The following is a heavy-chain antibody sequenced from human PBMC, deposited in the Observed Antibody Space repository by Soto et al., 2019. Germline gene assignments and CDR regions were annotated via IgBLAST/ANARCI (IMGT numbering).Heavy chain of an antibody. Sequence: EVQLVESGGGLVQPGGSLRLSCAASGFTFTTHWMSWVPQAAWKVLEWVANVNEDGSVKYYVDSVKGRFTISRDYHKNSLYLQMNSLRAEDTAVYYCVRDRSSAWHFDYWGLATLVTVSA. D-gene: IGHD6-19*01. CDR2: VNEDGSVK. V-gene: IGHV3-7*01. J-gene: IGHJ4*02. CDR3: VRDRSSAWHFDY. CDR1: GFTFTTHW.